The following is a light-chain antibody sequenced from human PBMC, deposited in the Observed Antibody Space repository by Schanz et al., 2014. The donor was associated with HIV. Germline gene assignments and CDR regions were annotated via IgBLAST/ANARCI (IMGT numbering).Light chain of an antibody. V-gene: IGLV4-69*01. CDR3: QTWATGIVV. CDR1: SGHSNYA. CDR2: INSNGNH. Sequence: QLVLTQSPSASASLGASVKLTCTLSSGHSNYAIAWHQQRPEKGPRFLMKINSNGNHIKGDGIPDRFSGSSSGAERYLTISSLQFDDEADYYCQTWATGIVVFGGGTKVTVL. J-gene: IGLJ2*01.